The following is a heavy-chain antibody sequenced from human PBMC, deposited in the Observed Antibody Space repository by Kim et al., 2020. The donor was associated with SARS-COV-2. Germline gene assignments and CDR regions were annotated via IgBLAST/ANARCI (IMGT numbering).Heavy chain of an antibody. CDR3: ARTTSGSYWGTFDY. D-gene: IGHD3-10*01. CDR1: GFTFSSYA. Sequence: GGSLRLSCAASGFTFSSYAMHWVRQAPGKGLEWVAVISYDGSNKYYADSVKGRFTISRDNSKNTLYLQMNSLRAEDTAVYYCARTTSGSYWGTFDYWGQRTLVTVSS. J-gene: IGHJ4*02. V-gene: IGHV3-30*04. CDR2: ISYDGSNK.